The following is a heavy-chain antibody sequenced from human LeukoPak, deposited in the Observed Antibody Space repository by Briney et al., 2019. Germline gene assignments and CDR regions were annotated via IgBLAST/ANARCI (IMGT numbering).Heavy chain of an antibody. J-gene: IGHJ6*02. V-gene: IGHV3-21*01. CDR1: GFTFSSYS. D-gene: IGHD6-19*01. CDR2: ISSSSSYI. Sequence: AGSLRLSCAASGFTFSSYSMNWVRQAPGKGLEWVSSISSSSSYIYYADSVKGRFTISRDNANNSLYLQMNSLRAEDTAVYYCARAPPVAGLSYYYGMDVWGQGTTVTVSS. CDR3: ARAPPVAGLSYYYGMDV.